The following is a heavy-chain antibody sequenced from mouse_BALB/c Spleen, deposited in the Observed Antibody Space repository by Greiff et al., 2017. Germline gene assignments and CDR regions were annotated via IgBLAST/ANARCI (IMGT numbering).Heavy chain of an antibody. CDR1: GFTFSSFG. J-gene: IGHJ4*01. CDR2: ISSGSSTI. Sequence: EVHLVESGGGLVQPGGSRKLSCAASGFTFSSFGMHWVRQAPEKGLEWVAYISSGSSTIYYADTVKGRFTISRDNPKNTLFLQMTSLRSEDTAMYYCARLYDGYAMDYWGQGTSVTVSS. D-gene: IGHD2-14*01. V-gene: IGHV5-17*02. CDR3: ARLYDGYAMDY.